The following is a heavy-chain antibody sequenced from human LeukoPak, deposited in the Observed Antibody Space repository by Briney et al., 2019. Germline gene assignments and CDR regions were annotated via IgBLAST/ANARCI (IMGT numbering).Heavy chain of an antibody. J-gene: IGHJ1*01. CDR1: GYTFTSNY. V-gene: IGHV1-46*01. D-gene: IGHD3-22*01. CDR2: IYPRDGST. Sequence: ASVKVSCKASGYTFTSNYIHWVRQAPGQGLEWMGMIYPRDGSTSYAQKFQGRVTVTRDTSTSTVHMELSGLRSEDTAVYYCAREGGISPGDSSGYYYSAEYFQHWGQGTLVTVSS. CDR3: AREGGISPGDSSGYYYSAEYFQH.